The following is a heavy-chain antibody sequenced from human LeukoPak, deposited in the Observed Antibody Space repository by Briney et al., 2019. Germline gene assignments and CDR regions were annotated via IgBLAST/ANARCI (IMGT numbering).Heavy chain of an antibody. CDR3: ARLGGYTLYYFDY. V-gene: IGHV4-38-2*01. Sequence: SETLSLTCAVSGYSISSGYYWGWIRQPPGKGLGWIGSIYHSGSTYYNPSLKSRVTISVDTSKNQFSLKLSSVTAADTAVYYCARLGGYTLYYFDYWGQGTLVTVSS. CDR2: IYHSGST. CDR1: GYSISSGYY. D-gene: IGHD5-12*01. J-gene: IGHJ4*02.